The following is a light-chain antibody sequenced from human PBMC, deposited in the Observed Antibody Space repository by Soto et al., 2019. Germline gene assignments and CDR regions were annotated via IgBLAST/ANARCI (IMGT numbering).Light chain of an antibody. CDR3: QQYGSSPWT. V-gene: IGKV3-20*01. CDR1: EGVASNY. Sequence: VVLTQSPGTLSLSPGEGAALSCRASEGVASNYLAWYQQKPGQAPRLLIYGASSRATGVPDRFSGSGSGTDFTLTISRLEPEDFGVYYCQQYGSSPWTSGQGTKVDIK. J-gene: IGKJ1*01. CDR2: GAS.